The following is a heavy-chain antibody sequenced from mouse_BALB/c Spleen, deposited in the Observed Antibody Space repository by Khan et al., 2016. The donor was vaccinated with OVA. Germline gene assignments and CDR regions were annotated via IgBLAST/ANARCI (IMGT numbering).Heavy chain of an antibody. V-gene: IGHV1S29*02. Sequence: VQLKESGPEVVKPGASVKISCKASGYTFTDYNMDWVKQSHGKSLEWIGYIYPNNGDSGYNQMFKTKATLTVDISSSTAYMELRSLTSEDSAVYYCARSGYSSIAYWGQGTLVTVSS. CDR3: ARSGYSSIAY. D-gene: IGHD3-1*01. CDR2: IYPNNGDS. CDR1: GYTFTDYN. J-gene: IGHJ3*01.